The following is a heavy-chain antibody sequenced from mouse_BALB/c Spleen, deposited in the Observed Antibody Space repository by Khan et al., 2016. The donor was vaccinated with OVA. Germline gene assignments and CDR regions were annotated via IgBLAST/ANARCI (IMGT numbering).Heavy chain of an antibody. CDR1: GYSFTDYY. Sequence: QVQLQQSGAELARPGASAKLSCKASGYSFTDYYIDWVKPRTGQGLEWLGEIFPGSGITHFNEKFKGKATLTADQSSSTAYMQLSSLTSEDSAVYFCARAGAYYFDYWGQGTTLTVSS. CDR2: IFPGSGIT. J-gene: IGHJ2*01. D-gene: IGHD3-1*01. CDR3: ARAGAYYFDY. V-gene: IGHV1-77*01.